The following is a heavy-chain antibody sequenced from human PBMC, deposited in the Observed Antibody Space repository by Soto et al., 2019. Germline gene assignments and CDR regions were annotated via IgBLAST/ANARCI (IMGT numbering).Heavy chain of an antibody. D-gene: IGHD6-6*01. V-gene: IGHV1-69*13. Sequence: SVKVSCKASGGAFSSYAISWVRQAPGQGLEWMGGIIPIFGTANYAQKFQGRVTITADESTSTAYMELSSLRSEDTAVYYCAGAARQIYYYYGMDVWGQGTTVTVSS. CDR2: IIPIFGTA. CDR3: AGAARQIYYYYGMDV. CDR1: GGAFSSYA. J-gene: IGHJ6*02.